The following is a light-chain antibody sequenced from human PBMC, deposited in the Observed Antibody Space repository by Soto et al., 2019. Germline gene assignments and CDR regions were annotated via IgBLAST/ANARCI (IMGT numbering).Light chain of an antibody. Sequence: QSALTQPRSVSGSPGQSVTISCTGTSGDVGDYPFVSWYQQQPDKGPKLIIYDVTKRPSGVPDRFSGSKSANAASLTISGLQAEDEADYYCCSFAVPNTSVVFGGGTKLTVL. V-gene: IGLV2-11*01. J-gene: IGLJ2*01. CDR1: SGDVGDYPF. CDR2: DVT. CDR3: CSFAVPNTSVV.